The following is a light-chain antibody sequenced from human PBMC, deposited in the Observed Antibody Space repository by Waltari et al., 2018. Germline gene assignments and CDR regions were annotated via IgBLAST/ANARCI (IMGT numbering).Light chain of an antibody. CDR1: TGDIGASNF. V-gene: IGLV2-14*01. CDR2: QVS. CDR3: SSCSSSSALGV. J-gene: IGLJ3*02. Sequence: QSALTQPASVSGSPGQSITIPCTGTTGDIGASNFVSSYQQHPGKAPKLMVFQVSDRPPGMSHRFYGSNTGNTASLTSSGRQADDEADYYCSSCSSSSALGVFGGGTKLTVL.